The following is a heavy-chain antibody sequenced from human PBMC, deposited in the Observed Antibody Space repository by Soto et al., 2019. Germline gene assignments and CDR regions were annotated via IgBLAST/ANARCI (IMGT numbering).Heavy chain of an antibody. CDR3: AKETNYDFWSGSGAFDI. CDR2: ISGSGGST. D-gene: IGHD3-3*01. CDR1: GFTFSSYA. J-gene: IGHJ3*02. V-gene: IGHV3-23*01. Sequence: GGSLRLSCAASGFTFSSYAMGWVRQAPGKGLEWVSAISGSGGSTYYADSVKGRFTISRDNSKNTLYLQMNSLRAEDTAVYYCAKETNYDFWSGSGAFDIWGQGTMVTVSS.